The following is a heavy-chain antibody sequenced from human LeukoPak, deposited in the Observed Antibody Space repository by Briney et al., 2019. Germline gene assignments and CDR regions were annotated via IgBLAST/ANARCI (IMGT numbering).Heavy chain of an antibody. J-gene: IGHJ4*02. Sequence: PSETLSLTCAVSGGSISSGGYYWSWIRQPAGKGLEWIGRIWTSGSTNYNPSLNSRVTMSVDTSKNQFSLKLSSVTAADTAVYYCARQDCSSTSCYTKLDCWGQGTLVTVSS. CDR1: GGSISSGGYY. D-gene: IGHD2-2*02. CDR3: ARQDCSSTSCYTKLDC. CDR2: IWTSGST. V-gene: IGHV4-61*02.